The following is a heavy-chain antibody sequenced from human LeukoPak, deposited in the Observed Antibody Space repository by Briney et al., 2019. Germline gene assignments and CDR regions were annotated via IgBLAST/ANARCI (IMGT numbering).Heavy chain of an antibody. CDR2: MYVSGST. CDR3: ARDMARGVKAYLSWFDP. CDR1: GDSISSYY. D-gene: IGHD3-10*01. V-gene: IGHV4-4*07. J-gene: IGHJ5*02. Sequence: SETLSLTCTVSGDSISSYYWSWIRQPAGKGLEWIGRMYVSGSTNYNPSLKSRVTMSVDTSKNQFSLKMTSVTAADTAFYYCARDMARGVKAYLSWFDPWGQGILVTVST.